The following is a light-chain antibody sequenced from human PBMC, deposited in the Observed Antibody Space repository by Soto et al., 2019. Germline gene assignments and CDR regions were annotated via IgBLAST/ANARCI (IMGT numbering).Light chain of an antibody. V-gene: IGLV2-14*01. Sequence: QPVLTQPASVSGSPGHSITISCTGTSSDVGGYNYVSWYQQHPGKAPKLMIYDVSNRPSGVSNRFSGSKSGNTASLTISGLQAEDEADYYCSSYTSSSTSYVFGTGTKVTVL. CDR1: SSDVGGYNY. CDR2: DVS. CDR3: SSYTSSSTSYV. J-gene: IGLJ1*01.